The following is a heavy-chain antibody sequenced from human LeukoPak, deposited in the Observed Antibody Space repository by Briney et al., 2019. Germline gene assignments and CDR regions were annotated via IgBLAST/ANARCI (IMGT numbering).Heavy chain of an antibody. CDR2: IYPGDSDT. CDR1: GYSFSSYW. Sequence: GESLKISCEGSGYSFSSYWIGWVRQMPGKGLEWMGIIYPGDSDTRYSPSFQGQVTISADKSISTAYLQWSSLKASGTAIYYCARRGGSSWYWFDPWGQGTLVTVSS. J-gene: IGHJ5*02. CDR3: ARRGGSSWYWFDP. D-gene: IGHD6-13*01. V-gene: IGHV5-51*01.